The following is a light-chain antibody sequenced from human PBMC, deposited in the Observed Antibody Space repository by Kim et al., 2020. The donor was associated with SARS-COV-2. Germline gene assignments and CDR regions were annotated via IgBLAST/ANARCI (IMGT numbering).Light chain of an antibody. V-gene: IGLV7-46*01. CDR3: LLYYSGSWL. CDR1: TGAVTRDHY. Sequence: PEATVTLTCGSSTGAVTRDHYPYWFQQKPGQAPRTLIYHATNKHPWTPARFSGSLLGDKAALTLSGAQPEDEAYYYCLLYYSGSWLFGGGTQLTVL. J-gene: IGLJ3*02. CDR2: HAT.